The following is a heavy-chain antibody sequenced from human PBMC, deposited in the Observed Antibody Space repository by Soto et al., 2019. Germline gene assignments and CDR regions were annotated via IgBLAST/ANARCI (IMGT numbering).Heavy chain of an antibody. D-gene: IGHD3-9*01. J-gene: IGHJ4*02. Sequence: PGGSLRLSCAASGFTFSSYAMSWVRQAPGKGLEWVSAISGSGGSTYYADSVKGRFTISRDNSKNTLYLQMNSLRAEDTAVYYCAKVEGWLPILKYYFDYWGQGTLVTVSS. CDR1: GFTFSSYA. V-gene: IGHV3-23*01. CDR2: ISGSGGST. CDR3: AKVEGWLPILKYYFDY.